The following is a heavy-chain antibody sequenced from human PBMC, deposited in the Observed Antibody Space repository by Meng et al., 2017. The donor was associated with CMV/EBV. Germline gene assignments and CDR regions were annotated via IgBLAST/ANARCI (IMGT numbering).Heavy chain of an antibody. V-gene: IGHV1-69*12. D-gene: IGHD2-15*01. CDR1: GGTFSSYA. CDR3: ARARGRVVVVAPFDY. Sequence: QVRVVQSGAGVKKPGSSVKVPCKASGGTFSSYAISWVRQAPGQGLEWMGGIIPIFGTANYAQKFQGRVTITADGSTSTAYMELSSLRSEDTAVYYCARARGRVVVVAPFDYWGQGTLVTVSS. J-gene: IGHJ4*02. CDR2: IIPIFGTA.